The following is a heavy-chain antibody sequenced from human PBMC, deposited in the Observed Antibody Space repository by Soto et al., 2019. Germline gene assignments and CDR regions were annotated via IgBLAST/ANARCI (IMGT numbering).Heavy chain of an antibody. CDR1: GYTFTSYY. Sequence: QVQLVQSGAEVKKPGASVKVSCKASGYTFTSYYMHWVRQAPGQGLEWMGMINPSGGSTSYAQKFQGGVTMTRDTSTSKVYMELSSLRSEDTAVYYCASIIRPKNCFDPWGQGTLVTVSS. J-gene: IGHJ5*02. CDR3: ASIIRPKNCFDP. CDR2: INPSGGST. V-gene: IGHV1-46*03.